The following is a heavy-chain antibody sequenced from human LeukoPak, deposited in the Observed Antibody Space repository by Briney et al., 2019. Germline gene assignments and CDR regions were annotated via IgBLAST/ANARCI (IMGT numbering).Heavy chain of an antibody. V-gene: IGHV3-11*04. J-gene: IGHJ4*02. D-gene: IGHD6-13*01. CDR3: ASPIAAAGTVY. Sequence: PGGSLRLSCAASGFTFSDYYMSWIRQAPGKGLEWVSYISSSGSTIYYADSVKGRFTISRDNSKNTLYLQMNSLRAEDTAVYYCASPIAAAGTVYWGQGTLVTVSS. CDR2: ISSSGSTI. CDR1: GFTFSDYY.